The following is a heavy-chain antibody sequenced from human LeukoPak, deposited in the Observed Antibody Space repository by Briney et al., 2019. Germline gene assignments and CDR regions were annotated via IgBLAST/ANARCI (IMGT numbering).Heavy chain of an antibody. CDR3: AKGYGGNYYDYFMDV. D-gene: IGHD4-23*01. J-gene: IGHJ6*03. V-gene: IGHV3-30*02. CDR2: IRYDGSNK. CDR1: GFTFSSDG. Sequence: GGSLRLSCAASGFTFSSDGMHWVRQAPGKGLEWVAFIRYDGSNKYYADSVKGRFTISRDNSKNTLYLQMNSLRAEDTAVYYCAKGYGGNYYDYFMDVWGKGTTVTVSS.